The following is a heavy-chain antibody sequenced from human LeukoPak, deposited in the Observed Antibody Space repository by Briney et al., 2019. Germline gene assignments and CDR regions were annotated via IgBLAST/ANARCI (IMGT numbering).Heavy chain of an antibody. J-gene: IGHJ4*02. CDR3: ARVHYYDFWSVPGY. CDR1: GFTFSSYS. Sequence: GGSLRLSCAASGFTFSSYSMNLVRQAPGKGLEWVSSISSSSSYIYYADSVKGRFTISRDNAKNSLYLQMNSLRAEDTAVYYCARVHYYDFWSVPGYWGQGTLVTVSS. V-gene: IGHV3-21*01. CDR2: ISSSSSYI. D-gene: IGHD3-3*01.